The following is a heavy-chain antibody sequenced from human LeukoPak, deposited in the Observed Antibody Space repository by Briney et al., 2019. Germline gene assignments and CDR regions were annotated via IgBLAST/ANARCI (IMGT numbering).Heavy chain of an antibody. J-gene: IGHJ6*03. CDR3: ATRLDRDLGGYVGV. CDR2: IPSRGGT. CDR1: VVSISSGRYY. V-gene: IGHV4-39*01. D-gene: IGHD2-2*03. Sequence: SQTLSLTCTVSVVSISSGRYYWGWSRQPPGKRLWWVGNIPSRGGTSYNPSLKCRVPISVETSKKQSSLTLSSVTAKDTGVYYFATRLDRDLGGYVGVWGKGTTVTVSS.